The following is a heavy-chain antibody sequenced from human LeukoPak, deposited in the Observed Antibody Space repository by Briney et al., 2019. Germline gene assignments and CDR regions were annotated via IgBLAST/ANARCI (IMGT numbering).Heavy chain of an antibody. CDR1: GFTFTHYA. CDR3: ARARNGTLKY. Sequence: GGSLRLSCAASGFTFTHYAMRRVRQAPGKGLEWVAVISYDGSDQYSADSVKGRLTISRDNSRHTLYLQRNSLRPEDTAVYYCARARNGTLKYWGQGTLVTVSS. CDR2: ISYDGSDQ. D-gene: IGHD1-26*01. J-gene: IGHJ4*02. V-gene: IGHV3-30*01.